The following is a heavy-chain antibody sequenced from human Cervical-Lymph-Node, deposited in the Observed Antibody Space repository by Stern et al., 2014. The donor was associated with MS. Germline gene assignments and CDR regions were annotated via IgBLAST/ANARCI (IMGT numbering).Heavy chain of an antibody. J-gene: IGHJ4*02. CDR1: GFTFSSYG. V-gene: IGHV3-33*01. CDR3: ARAYSGSYYEPFDY. D-gene: IGHD1-26*01. CDR2: IWYDGSNK. Sequence: VQLVESGGGVVQPGRSLRLSCAASGFTFSSYGMHWVRQAPGKGLEWVAVIWYDGSNKYYADSVKGRFTISRDNSKNTLYLQMNSLRAEDTAVYYCARAYSGSYYEPFDYWGQGTLVTVSS.